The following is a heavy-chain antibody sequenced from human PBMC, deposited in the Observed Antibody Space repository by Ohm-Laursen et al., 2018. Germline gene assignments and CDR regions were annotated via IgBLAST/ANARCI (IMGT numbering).Heavy chain of an antibody. CDR3: AREHYDSSGYYSSYFDY. Sequence: SDTLSLTCTVSGGSISSYYWSWIRQPAGKGLEWIGRIYTSGSTNYNPSLKSRVTMSVDTSKNQFSLKLSSVTAADTAVYYCAREHYDSSGYYSSYFDYWGQGTLVTVSS. D-gene: IGHD3-22*01. V-gene: IGHV4-4*07. CDR1: GGSISSYY. J-gene: IGHJ4*02. CDR2: IYTSGST.